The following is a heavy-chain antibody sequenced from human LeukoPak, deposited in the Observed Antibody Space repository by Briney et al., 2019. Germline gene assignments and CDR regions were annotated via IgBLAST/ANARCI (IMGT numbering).Heavy chain of an antibody. D-gene: IGHD6-19*01. Sequence: SETLSLTCTVSGGSLNNGGYYWSWIRQHPGKGLESIGYISYSGSTYYNPSLASRVTISVDTSKNQFSLSLSSVTAADTAVYYYARHGSRAVAGYFDYWGQGTLVTVSS. V-gene: IGHV4-31*03. CDR1: GGSLNNGGYY. CDR3: ARHGSRAVAGYFDY. CDR2: ISYSGST. J-gene: IGHJ4*02.